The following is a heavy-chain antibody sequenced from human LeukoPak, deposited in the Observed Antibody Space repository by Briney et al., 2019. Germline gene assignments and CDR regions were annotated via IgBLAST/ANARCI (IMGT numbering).Heavy chain of an antibody. CDR1: GGSISSYY. CDR2: IYTSGST. V-gene: IGHV4-4*07. Sequence: SETLSLTCTVSGGSISSYYWSWIRQPAGKRLEWIGRIYTSGSTNYNPSLKSRVTMSVDTSKNQFSLKLSSVTAADTAVYYCAGRGGTYNEYSFDYGGRGTRVTVPS. CDR3: AGRGGTYNEYSFDY. D-gene: IGHD1-1*01. J-gene: IGHJ4*02.